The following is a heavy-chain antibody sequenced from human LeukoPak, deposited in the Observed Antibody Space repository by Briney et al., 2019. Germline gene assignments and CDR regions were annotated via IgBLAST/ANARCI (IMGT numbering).Heavy chain of an antibody. Sequence: ASVKVSCKASGGTFSSYAISWVRQAPGQGLEWMGRIIPILGIANYAQKFQGRVTITADKSTSTAYMELSSLRSEDTAVYYCARDPQWFGELFPDYWGQGTLVTVSS. CDR3: ARDPQWFGELFPDY. CDR1: GGTFSSYA. CDR2: IIPILGIA. D-gene: IGHD3-10*01. V-gene: IGHV1-69*04. J-gene: IGHJ4*02.